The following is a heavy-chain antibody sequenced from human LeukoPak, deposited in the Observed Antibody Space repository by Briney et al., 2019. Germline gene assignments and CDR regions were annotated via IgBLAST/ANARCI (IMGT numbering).Heavy chain of an antibody. CDR2: INHSGST. J-gene: IGHJ3*02. CDR3: ARVRYGALYAFDI. V-gene: IGHV4-34*01. CDR1: GGSFSGYY. Sequence: PSETLSLTCAVYGGSFSGYYWSWIRQPPGKGLEWIGEINHSGSTNYNPSLKSRVTISVDTSKNQFSLKLSSVTAADTAVYYCARVRYGALYAFDIWGQGTMVTVSS. D-gene: IGHD4-17*01.